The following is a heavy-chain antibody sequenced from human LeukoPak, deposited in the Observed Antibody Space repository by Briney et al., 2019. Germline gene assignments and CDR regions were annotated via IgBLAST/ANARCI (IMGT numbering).Heavy chain of an antibody. J-gene: IGHJ4*02. CDR2: ISSSSSTI. Sequence: SGGSLRLSCAASGFIFSSYNMNWVRQAPGRGLEWVSYISSSSSTIYYADSVKGRFTISRDNSKNTLYLQMNSLRAEDTAVYYCARDVGRMVRGPPRDYWGQGTLVTVSS. D-gene: IGHD3-10*01. V-gene: IGHV3-48*01. CDR3: ARDVGRMVRGPPRDY. CDR1: GFIFSSYN.